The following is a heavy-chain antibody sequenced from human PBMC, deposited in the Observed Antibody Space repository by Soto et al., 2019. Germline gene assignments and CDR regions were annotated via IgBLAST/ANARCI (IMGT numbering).Heavy chain of an antibody. V-gene: IGHV2-5*02. CDR3: AHVESTVTTV. D-gene: IGHD4-17*01. CDR2: IYWDDDK. J-gene: IGHJ4*02. Sequence: QITLKESGPTLVKPTQTLTLTCTFSGFSLSTNGVGVGWIRQPPGKALEWLALIYWDDDKQYSPSLKSRLTITNDTSKNQVVLTMTNMDPVDTGTYYCAHVESTVTTVWVQGTLVTVSA. CDR1: GFSLSTNGVG.